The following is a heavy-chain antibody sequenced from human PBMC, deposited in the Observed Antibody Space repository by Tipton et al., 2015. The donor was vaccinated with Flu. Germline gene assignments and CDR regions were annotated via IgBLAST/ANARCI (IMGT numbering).Heavy chain of an antibody. CDR3: AREDAARDNGYTPRNSAFGY. CDR2: INPSGGST. V-gene: IGHV1-46*01. D-gene: IGHD5-24*01. J-gene: IGHJ4*02. Sequence: QLVQSGAEVKKPGASVKVSCKASGYTFTRYYMHWVRQAPGQGLEWMGIINPSGGSTSYAQKFQGRVTVTRDTSTSTVYMELSSLGSEDTAVYYCAREDAARDNGYTPRNSAFGYWGQGTLVTLSS. CDR1: GYTFTRYY.